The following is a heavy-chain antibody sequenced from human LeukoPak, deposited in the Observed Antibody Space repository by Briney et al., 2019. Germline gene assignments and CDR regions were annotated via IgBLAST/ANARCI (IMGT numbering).Heavy chain of an antibody. CDR1: GFTFSSYS. J-gene: IGHJ4*02. Sequence: PGGSLRFSCTASGFTFSSYSMNWVRQSPGKGLEWISAISGSDHSTYYADSVKGRFTISRDNSKNTLYVQMNSLRAEDTAVYYCAKGMTYYDSSRYYPFDYWGQGTLVTVSS. CDR3: AKGMTYYDSSRYYPFDY. V-gene: IGHV3-23*01. CDR2: ISGSDHST. D-gene: IGHD3-22*01.